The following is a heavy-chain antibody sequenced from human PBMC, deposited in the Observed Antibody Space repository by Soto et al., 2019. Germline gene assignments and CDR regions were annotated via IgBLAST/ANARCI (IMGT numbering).Heavy chain of an antibody. CDR2: INAGNGNT. CDR1: GYTFTSYA. J-gene: IGHJ4*02. D-gene: IGHD1-26*01. CDR3: ARVKYRVGATTNPMDY. V-gene: IGHV1-3*01. Sequence: QVQLVQSGAEVKKPGASVKVSCKASGYTFTSYAMHWVRQAPGQRLEWMGWINAGNGNTKYSQEFQGRVTITRDTSASTAYMELSSLRSEDTAVYYCARVKYRVGATTNPMDYWGQGTLVTVSS.